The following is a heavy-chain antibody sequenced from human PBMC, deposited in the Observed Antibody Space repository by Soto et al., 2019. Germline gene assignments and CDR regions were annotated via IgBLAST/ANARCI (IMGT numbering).Heavy chain of an antibody. J-gene: IGHJ5*02. CDR2: ISSSSSTI. CDR1: GFTFSSYS. V-gene: IGHV3-48*04. CDR3: ARDARDYYDSSGNWFDP. D-gene: IGHD3-22*01. Sequence: GGSLRLSCAASGFTFSSYSMNWVRQAPGKGLEWVSYISSSSSTIYYADSMKGRFTISRDNAKNSLYLQMNSLRAEDTAVYYCARDARDYYDSSGNWFDPWGQGTLVTVSS.